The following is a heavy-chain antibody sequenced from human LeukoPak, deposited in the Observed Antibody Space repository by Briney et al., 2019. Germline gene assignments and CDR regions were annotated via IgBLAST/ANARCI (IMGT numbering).Heavy chain of an antibody. CDR1: GASISNGGYF. V-gene: IGHV4-31*03. J-gene: IGHJ4*02. CDR3: ARSGRDGFTILDY. Sequence: SETLSLTCTVSGASISNGGYFWTWIRQHPGKGLEYIGYIYYGGSTNYKPSLESRVTISVDTSKNQFSLKLSSVTAADTAVYYCARSGRDGFTILDYWGQGTLVTVSS. CDR2: IYYGGST. D-gene: IGHD5-24*01.